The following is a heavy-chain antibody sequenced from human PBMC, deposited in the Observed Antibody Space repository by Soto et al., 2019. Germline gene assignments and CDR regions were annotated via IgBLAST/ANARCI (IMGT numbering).Heavy chain of an antibody. Sequence: GGSLRLSCAASGFTFSSYGMHWVRQAPGKGLEWVAVISYDGSNKYYADSVKGRFTISRDNSKNTLYLQMNSLRAEDTAVYYCAKVPKAMVTLFYFDYWGQGTLVTVSS. CDR2: ISYDGSNK. CDR3: AKVPKAMVTLFYFDY. D-gene: IGHD5-18*01. V-gene: IGHV3-30*18. CDR1: GFTFSSYG. J-gene: IGHJ4*02.